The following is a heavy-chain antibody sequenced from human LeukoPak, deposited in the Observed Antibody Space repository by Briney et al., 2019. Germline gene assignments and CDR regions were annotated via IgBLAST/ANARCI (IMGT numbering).Heavy chain of an antibody. CDR2: IYHSGST. CDR1: DGSISSGGYS. CDR3: ARDRGRDGLN. Sequence: PSQTLSLTCAVSDGSISSGGYSWSWIRQPPGKGLEWIGYIYHSGSTYYNPSLKSRVTTSVDTSKNQFSLKLSSVTAADTAVYYCARDRGRDGLNWGQGTLVTVSS. D-gene: IGHD5-24*01. V-gene: IGHV4-30-2*01. J-gene: IGHJ4*02.